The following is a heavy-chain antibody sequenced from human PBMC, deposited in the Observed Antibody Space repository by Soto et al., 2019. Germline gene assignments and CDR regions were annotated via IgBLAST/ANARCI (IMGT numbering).Heavy chain of an antibody. CDR1: GGSVSSGSYY. J-gene: IGHJ5*02. CDR3: AXQYVVVVAAPTVVWFDP. D-gene: IGHD2-15*01. CDR2: IYYSGST. Sequence: SETLSLTCTVSGGSVSSGSYYWSWIRQPPGKGLEWIGYIYYSGSTNYNPSLKSRVTISVDTSKNQFSLKLSSVTAADTAVYYCAXQYVVVVAAPTVVWFDPWGQGTLVTVSS. V-gene: IGHV4-61*01.